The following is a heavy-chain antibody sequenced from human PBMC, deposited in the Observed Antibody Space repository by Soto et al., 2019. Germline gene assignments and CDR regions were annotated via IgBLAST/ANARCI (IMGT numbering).Heavy chain of an antibody. V-gene: IGHV3-74*01. D-gene: IGHD3-3*01. CDR2: MNRDGSTT. J-gene: IGHJ6*02. Sequence: GGSLRLPCAASGFTFGNYWMHWVRQAPGKGLEWVSRMNRDGSTTNYADSVKGRFTVSRDNARNTLYLQMNSLRAEDTAVYYCAKSLPNTYFWSGYYEGGDYYGMDVWGQGTTVTVSS. CDR1: GFTFGNYW. CDR3: AKSLPNTYFWSGYYEGGDYYGMDV.